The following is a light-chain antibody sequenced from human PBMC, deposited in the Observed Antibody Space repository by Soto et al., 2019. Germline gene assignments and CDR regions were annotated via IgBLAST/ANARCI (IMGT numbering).Light chain of an antibody. Sequence: DIQMTQSPSTLSASVGDRVTITCQASRSIGSWLAWYQQKPGKAPKLLIYEASSLEDGVPSRFGGSGSGTEFSLTISSLQPDDSATYSCHQYNAYPGTFGPGTKVDIK. CDR2: EAS. J-gene: IGKJ3*01. CDR3: HQYNAYPGT. V-gene: IGKV1-5*03. CDR1: RSIGSW.